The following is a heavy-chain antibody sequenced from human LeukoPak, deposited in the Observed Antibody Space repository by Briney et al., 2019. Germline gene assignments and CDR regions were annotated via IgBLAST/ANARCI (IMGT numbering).Heavy chain of an antibody. J-gene: IGHJ4*02. Sequence: SETLSLTCTVSGGSISSSSYYWGWIRQPPGKGLEWIGSNYYSGSTYYNPSLKSRVTISVDTSKNQFSLKLSSVTAADTAVYYCARGIAVAGPDYWGQGTLVTVSS. D-gene: IGHD6-19*01. CDR2: NYYSGST. CDR1: GGSISSSSYY. V-gene: IGHV4-39*07. CDR3: ARGIAVAGPDY.